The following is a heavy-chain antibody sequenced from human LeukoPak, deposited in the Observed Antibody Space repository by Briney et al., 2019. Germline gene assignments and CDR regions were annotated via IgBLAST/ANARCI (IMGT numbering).Heavy chain of an antibody. J-gene: IGHJ6*02. CDR3: ARSPVVVPAAAQYRRYYYYGMDV. CDR1: GYTFTSYG. D-gene: IGHD2-2*01. CDR2: ISAYNGNT. V-gene: IGHV1-18*01. Sequence: ASVKVSCKASGYTFTSYGISWVRQAPGQGLEWMGWISAYNGNTTYAQKLQGRVTMTTDTSTSTAYMELRSLRSDDTAVYYCARSPVVVPAAAQYRRYYYYGMDVWGQGTTVTVSS.